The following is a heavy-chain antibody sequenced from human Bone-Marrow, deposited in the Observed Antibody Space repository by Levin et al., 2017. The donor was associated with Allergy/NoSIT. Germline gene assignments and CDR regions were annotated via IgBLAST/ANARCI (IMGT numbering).Heavy chain of an antibody. J-gene: IGHJ6*02. Sequence: PSETLSLTCNVSGVSINNYFWSWIRQPPGKGLEWIGYIYSTASSSYNPSLKNRVTMSIETSKNQVSLTLRSVTPPATAVYYCARAGDWESSVWYGTKEYAMEFWGQGTTVTVSS. V-gene: IGHV4-59*01. D-gene: IGHD6-19*01. CDR3: ARAGDWESSVWYGTKEYAMEF. CDR1: GVSINNYF. CDR2: IYSTASS.